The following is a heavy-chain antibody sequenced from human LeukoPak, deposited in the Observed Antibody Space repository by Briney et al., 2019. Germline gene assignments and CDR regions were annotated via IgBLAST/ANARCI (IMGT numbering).Heavy chain of an antibody. D-gene: IGHD3-10*01. CDR3: ARGLYYYGSGSYYTIWFDP. CDR1: GGSFSGYY. V-gene: IGHV4-34*01. J-gene: IGHJ5*02. Sequence: SETLSLTCAVYGGSFSGYYWSWIRQPPGKGLEWIGEINHSGSTNYNPPLKSRVTISVDTSKNQFSLKLSSVTAADTAVYYCARGLYYYGSGSYYTIWFDPWGQGTLVTVSS. CDR2: INHSGST.